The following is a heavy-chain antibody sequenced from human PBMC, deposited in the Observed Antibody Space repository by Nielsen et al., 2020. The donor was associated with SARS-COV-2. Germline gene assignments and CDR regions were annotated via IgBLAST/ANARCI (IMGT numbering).Heavy chain of an antibody. CDR1: GFTFSNSA. D-gene: IGHD2-2*03. J-gene: IGHJ4*02. Sequence: GGSLRLSCTASGFTFSNSAMSWVRQTSGKGLEWVSSISGSGDRTDYADSVKGRVIISRDNSKNTLHLQMNSLRAEDTALYFCAKDFHGSVADFFGNWGREPWSPSRQ. CDR3: AKDFHGSVADFFGN. V-gene: IGHV3-23*01. CDR2: ISGSGDRT.